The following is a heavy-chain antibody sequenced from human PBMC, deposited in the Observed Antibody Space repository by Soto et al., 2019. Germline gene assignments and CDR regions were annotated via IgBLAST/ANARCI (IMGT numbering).Heavy chain of an antibody. D-gene: IGHD3-9*01. CDR2: IYHSGST. V-gene: IGHV4-30-2*01. CDR1: GGSISSGGYS. Sequence: SETLSLTCAVSGGSISSGGYSWSWIRQPPGKGLEWIGYIYHSGSTYYNPSLKSRVTISVDRSKNQFSLKLSSVTAADTAVYYCARGRVNYDILTGYSTYYFDYWGQGTLVTVSS. J-gene: IGHJ4*02. CDR3: ARGRVNYDILTGYSTYYFDY.